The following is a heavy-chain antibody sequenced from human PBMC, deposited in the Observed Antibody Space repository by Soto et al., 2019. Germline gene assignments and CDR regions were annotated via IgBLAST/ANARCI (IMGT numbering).Heavy chain of an antibody. J-gene: IGHJ6*02. CDR3: ARADTAMRGWGDGNYYNGMDF. V-gene: IGHV5-10-1*01. Sequence: GESLKISCKGSGYSFTRYWISWVRQMPGKGLEWMGRIVPSDSYTNYSPSFQGHVTISADKSISTAYLQWSSLKASDTAIYYCARADTAMRGWGDGNYYNGMDFWGQGTTVTVSS. D-gene: IGHD5-18*01. CDR2: IVPSDSYT. CDR1: GYSFTRYW.